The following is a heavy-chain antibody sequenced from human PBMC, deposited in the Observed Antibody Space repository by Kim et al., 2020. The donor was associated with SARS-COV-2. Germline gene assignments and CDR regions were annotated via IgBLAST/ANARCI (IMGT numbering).Heavy chain of an antibody. D-gene: IGHD6-6*01. CDR1: GGSFSGYY. J-gene: IGHJ4*02. Sequence: SETLSLTCAVYGGSFSGYYWSWIRQPPGKGLEWIGEINHSGSTNYNPSLKSRVTISVDTSKNQFSLKLSSVTAADTAVYYCARGEVQYSSSSDLFYWGQGTLVTVSS. V-gene: IGHV4-34*01. CDR3: ARGEVQYSSSSDLFY. CDR2: INHSGST.